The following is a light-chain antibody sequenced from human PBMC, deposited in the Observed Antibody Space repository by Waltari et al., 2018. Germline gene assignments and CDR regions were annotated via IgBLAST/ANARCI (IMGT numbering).Light chain of an antibody. Sequence: QSALTQPASVSGSPGQSITISCTGTSSDIGGFNYVSWYQKHPGKAPRLIIYDVTNRPSGVSDRFSGSKSGNTASLTISGLQPEDESIYYCSSYTTRSLAHVLFGGGTKLTVL. CDR3: SSYTTRSLAHVL. V-gene: IGLV2-14*03. J-gene: IGLJ3*02. CDR1: SSDIGGFNY. CDR2: DVT.